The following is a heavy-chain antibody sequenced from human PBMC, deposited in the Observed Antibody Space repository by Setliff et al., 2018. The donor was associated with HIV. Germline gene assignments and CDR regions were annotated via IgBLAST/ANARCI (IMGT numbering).Heavy chain of an antibody. CDR3: AREKTSEGGGFDAFDI. J-gene: IGHJ3*02. CDR1: GGSFSGNY. V-gene: IGHV4-34*01. CDR2: INHSGST. D-gene: IGHD3-16*01. Sequence: PSETLSLTCAVYGGSFSGNYWTWIRQSPGKGLEWIGEINHSGSTNYKLSLKSRVTISVDASKNQFSLKLGPVTAADTAVYYCAREKTSEGGGFDAFDIWGQGTMVTVSS.